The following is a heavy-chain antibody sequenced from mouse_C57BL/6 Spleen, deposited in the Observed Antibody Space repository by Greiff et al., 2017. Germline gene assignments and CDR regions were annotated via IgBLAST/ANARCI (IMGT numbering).Heavy chain of an antibody. CDR2: ISYDGSN. CDR3: ASGSSYEGFAY. Sequence: ESGPGLVKPSQSLSLTCSVTGYSITSGYYWNWIRQFPGNKLEWMGYISYDGSNNYNPSLKNRISITRDTSKNQFFLKLNSVTTEDTATYYCASGSSYEGFAYWGQGTLVTVSA. D-gene: IGHD1-1*01. J-gene: IGHJ3*01. V-gene: IGHV3-6*01. CDR1: GYSITSGYY.